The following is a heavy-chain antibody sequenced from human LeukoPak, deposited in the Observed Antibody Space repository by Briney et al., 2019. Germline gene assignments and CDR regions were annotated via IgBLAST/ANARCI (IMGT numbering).Heavy chain of an antibody. CDR1: GGSISSSSYY. D-gene: IGHD6-19*01. CDR2: ISGSGGST. CDR3: AKASSGWSFDY. V-gene: IGHV3-23*01. Sequence: PSETLSLTCTVSGGSISSSSYYWGWIRQPPGKGLEWVSAISGSGGSTYYADSVKGRFTISRDNSKNTLYLQMNSLRAEDTAVYYCAKASSGWSFDYWGQGTLVTVSS. J-gene: IGHJ4*02.